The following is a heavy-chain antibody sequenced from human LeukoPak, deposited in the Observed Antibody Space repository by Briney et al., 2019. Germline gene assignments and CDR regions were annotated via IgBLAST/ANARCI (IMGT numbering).Heavy chain of an antibody. CDR1: GGSISSSSYY. CDR3: ARVQRVFVPSFDY. Sequence: SETLSLTCTVSGGSISSSSYYWGWIRQPPGKGLEWIGSIYYSGSTYYNPSLKSRVTISVDTSKNQFSLKLSSVTAADTAVYYCARVQRVFVPSFDYWGQGTLVTVSS. D-gene: IGHD6-6*01. J-gene: IGHJ4*02. V-gene: IGHV4-39*07. CDR2: IYYSGST.